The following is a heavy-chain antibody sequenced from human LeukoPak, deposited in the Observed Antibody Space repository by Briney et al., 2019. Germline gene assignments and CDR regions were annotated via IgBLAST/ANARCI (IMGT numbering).Heavy chain of an antibody. D-gene: IGHD5-18*01. CDR1: GGSISSYY. CDR2: IYYSGST. CDR3: ARVDTAILPYFDY. J-gene: IGHJ4*02. V-gene: IGHV4-59*01. Sequence: SETLSLTCTVSGGSISSYYWSWIRQPPGKGLEWIGYIYYSGSTNYNLSLKSRVTTSVDTSKNQFSLKLSSVTAADTAVYYCARVDTAILPYFDYWGQGTLVTVSS.